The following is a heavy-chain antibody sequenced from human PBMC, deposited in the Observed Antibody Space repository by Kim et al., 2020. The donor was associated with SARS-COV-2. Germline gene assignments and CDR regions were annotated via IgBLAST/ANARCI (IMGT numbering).Heavy chain of an antibody. D-gene: IGHD5-12*01. CDR1: GGSFSGYY. V-gene: IGHV4-34*01. CDR2: INHSGST. CDR3: ARGHIVATIRRVRHWFDP. Sequence: SETLSLTCAVYGGSFSGYYWSWIRQPPGKGLEWIGEINHSGSTNYNPSLKSRVTISVDTSKNQFSLKLSSVTAADTAVYYCARGHIVATIRRVRHWFDPWGQGTLVTVSS. J-gene: IGHJ5*02.